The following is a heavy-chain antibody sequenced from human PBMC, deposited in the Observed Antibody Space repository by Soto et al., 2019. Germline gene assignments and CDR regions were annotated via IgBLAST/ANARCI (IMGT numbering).Heavy chain of an antibody. CDR3: AGGLRGYGDYFAFDV. D-gene: IGHD4-17*01. CDR1: GYTFTNYN. Sequence: ASVKVSCKASGYTFTNYNINWVRQATGQGLEWMAWMNPNRGNTGYAQKFQGRVTVTRNTSISTAYMDLSSLRSEATAVYYCAGGLRGYGDYFAFDVWCQGTMVTGSS. V-gene: IGHV1-8*01. J-gene: IGHJ3*01. CDR2: MNPNRGNT.